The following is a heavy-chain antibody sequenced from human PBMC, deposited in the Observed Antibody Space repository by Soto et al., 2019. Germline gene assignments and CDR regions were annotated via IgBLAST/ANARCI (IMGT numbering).Heavy chain of an antibody. D-gene: IGHD6-19*01. CDR1: GFTVGNNY. Sequence: EVHLVESGGGLIQPGGSLRLSCAASGFTVGNNYMNWVRQAPGKGLEWVSLMYSGGGTYYADSVKGRFTMSRDSSKNTLYLQLNSLIAEDTAMYYCTRSPSVGVWGQGTTVTVSS. CDR3: TRSPSVGV. J-gene: IGHJ6*02. CDR2: MYSGGGT. V-gene: IGHV3-53*01.